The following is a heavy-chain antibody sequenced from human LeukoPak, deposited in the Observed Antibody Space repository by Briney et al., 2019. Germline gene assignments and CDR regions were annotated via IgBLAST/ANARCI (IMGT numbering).Heavy chain of an antibody. Sequence: PGGSLRLSCAASGFTFSSYSMNWVRQAPGKGLEWVSYISSSSSTIYYADSVKGRFTISRDNAKNSLYLQMNSLRAEDTAVYYCAREREGGWFDPWGQGTLVTVSS. CDR1: GFTFSSYS. CDR3: AREREGGWFDP. J-gene: IGHJ5*02. D-gene: IGHD3-16*01. V-gene: IGHV3-48*01. CDR2: ISSSSSTI.